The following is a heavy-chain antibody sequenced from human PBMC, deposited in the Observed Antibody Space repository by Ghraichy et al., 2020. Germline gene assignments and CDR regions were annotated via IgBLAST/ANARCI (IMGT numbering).Heavy chain of an antibody. V-gene: IGHV3-15*01. CDR3: NTVGDWHGSGY. J-gene: IGHJ4*02. Sequence: GESLNISCAASGFRFNTAWMSWVRLAPGKGLEWVGRLKSNNDGGTADYAAAVRGRFTMSRDDSRDTLYLHLNSLRTEDTAVYYCNTVGDWHGSGYRGQGTPVTVSS. CDR2: LKSNNDGGTA. CDR1: GFRFNTAW. D-gene: IGHD3-10*01.